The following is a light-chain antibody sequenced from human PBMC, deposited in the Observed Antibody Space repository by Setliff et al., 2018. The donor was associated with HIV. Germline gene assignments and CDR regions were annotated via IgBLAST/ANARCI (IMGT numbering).Light chain of an antibody. J-gene: IGLJ1*01. CDR3: CSYAGSYTYV. V-gene: IGLV2-11*01. CDR2: DVS. Sequence: LTQPASVSGSPGQSITISCTGTSSDIGGYNYVSWYQQHPGKAPKLMIYDVSKRPSGVPDRFPGSKSGNTASLTISGLQAEDEADYYCCSYAGSYTYVFGTGTKVTVL. CDR1: SSDIGGYNY.